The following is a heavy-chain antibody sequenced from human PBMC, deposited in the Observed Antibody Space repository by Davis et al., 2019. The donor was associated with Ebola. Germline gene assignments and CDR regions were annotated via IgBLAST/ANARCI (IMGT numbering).Heavy chain of an antibody. Sequence: AASVKVSCKASGYTFTDFDMHWVRQAPGQGLEWMGWIHAGNGDTKYSLKLQDRVTITRDTSASIAYMEVSSLISGDTAMYYCAREGSGWHGGLDSWGQGTLVTVSS. J-gene: IGHJ4*02. CDR3: AREGSGWHGGLDS. CDR2: IHAGNGDT. D-gene: IGHD6-19*01. V-gene: IGHV1-3*01. CDR1: GYTFTDFD.